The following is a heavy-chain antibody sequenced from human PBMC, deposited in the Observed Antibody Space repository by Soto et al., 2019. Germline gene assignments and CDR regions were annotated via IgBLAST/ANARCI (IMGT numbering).Heavy chain of an antibody. D-gene: IGHD2-15*01. Sequence: GGSLRLSCAASGFAFSSYSMNWVRQAPGKGLEWVSSISSSSSYIYYADSVKGRFTISRDNAKNSLYLQMNSLRAEDTAVYYCASGDNCSGGSCYLAYYYYGMDVWGQGTTVTVSS. CDR2: ISSSSSYI. CDR3: ASGDNCSGGSCYLAYYYYGMDV. J-gene: IGHJ6*02. CDR1: GFAFSSYS. V-gene: IGHV3-21*01.